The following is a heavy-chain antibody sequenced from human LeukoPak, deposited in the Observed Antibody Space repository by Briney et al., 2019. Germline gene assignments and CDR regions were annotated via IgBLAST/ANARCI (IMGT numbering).Heavy chain of an antibody. V-gene: IGHV3-20*01. J-gene: IGHJ5*02. D-gene: IGHD6-13*01. CDR3: ARDLRYSSSSYFDP. Sequence: GGSLRLSCAASGFTFDDYGMSWVRQAPGKGLESVSGINWNGGSTGYADSVKGRFTISRDNAKNSLYLQMNSLRAEDTALYHCARDLRYSSSSYFDPWGQGTLLTVSS. CDR1: GFTFDDYG. CDR2: INWNGGST.